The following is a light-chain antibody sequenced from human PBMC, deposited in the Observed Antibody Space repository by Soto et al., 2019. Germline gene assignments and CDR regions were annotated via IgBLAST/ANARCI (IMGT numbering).Light chain of an antibody. Sequence: DIQMTQSPSSLSASVGDRVTITCRASQSISSYLNWYQQKPGKAPKLLIYAASSLQSGVPSRFSGSGSGTDFTLTISSLQPEDFATYSCQQSYRTPLTFGQGTKVEI. J-gene: IGKJ1*01. CDR3: QQSYRTPLT. CDR2: AAS. V-gene: IGKV1-39*01. CDR1: QSISSY.